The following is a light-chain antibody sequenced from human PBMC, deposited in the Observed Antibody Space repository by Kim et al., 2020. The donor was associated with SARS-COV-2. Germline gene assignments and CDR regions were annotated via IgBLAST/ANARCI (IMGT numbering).Light chain of an antibody. CDR3: QQYGSSPYS. V-gene: IGKV3-20*01. CDR1: QSVGSSL. Sequence: YPVERAILSCRASQSVGSSLLAWYQQKPGQAPRLLIYEAFKRVAGIPDRFSGSGSGTDFTLTISRPEPEDFAMYYCQQYGSSPYSFGQGTKVDIK. J-gene: IGKJ2*03. CDR2: EAF.